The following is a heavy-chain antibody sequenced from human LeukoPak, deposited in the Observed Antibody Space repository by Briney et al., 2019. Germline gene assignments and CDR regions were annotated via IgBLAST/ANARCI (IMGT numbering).Heavy chain of an antibody. V-gene: IGHV3-23*01. J-gene: IGHJ3*02. CDR2: ISDTCGDT. D-gene: IGHD2-15*01. CDR3: ARDFGTLGYCSGGRCHGAFDM. Sequence: GGSLRLSCAAYGFTFSSYSMSWVRQAPGTGLEWVSVISDTCGDTFYADSVKGRFTISRDNSRNTLFLQMNSLRAEDTAVYYCARDFGTLGYCSGGRCHGAFDMWGQGTMVTVSS. CDR1: GFTFSSYS.